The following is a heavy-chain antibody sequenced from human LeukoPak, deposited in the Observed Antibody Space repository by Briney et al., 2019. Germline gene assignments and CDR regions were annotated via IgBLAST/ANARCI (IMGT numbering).Heavy chain of an antibody. CDR2: IWSDGSNK. CDR1: GFTFGDYG. CDR3: VRASGSFDY. Sequence: GGSLRLSCAASGFTFGDYGIHWVREATDGAREWVAVIWSDGSNKYYADSVKGRFTISRDNSKKTLYLQMNSLRVEDTAVYYYVRASGSFDYWGQGTLVTVSS. D-gene: IGHD3-10*01. J-gene: IGHJ4*02. V-gene: IGHV3-33*01.